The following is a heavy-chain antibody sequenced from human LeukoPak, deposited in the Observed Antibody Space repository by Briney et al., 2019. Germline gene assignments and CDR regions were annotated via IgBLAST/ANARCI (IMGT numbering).Heavy chain of an antibody. CDR2: ISGSGGDT. D-gene: IGHD3-22*01. Sequence: GGSLRLSCAASGFTFSNFPMTWVRRAPGKGLESFSSISGSGGDTYYTDSVKGRFTISRDNLNNTLCLQMNSLRAEDTALYYCAKERGEYDSSGYNYYFDYWGQGTLVTVSS. V-gene: IGHV3-23*01. CDR1: GFTFSNFP. J-gene: IGHJ4*02. CDR3: AKERGEYDSSGYNYYFDY.